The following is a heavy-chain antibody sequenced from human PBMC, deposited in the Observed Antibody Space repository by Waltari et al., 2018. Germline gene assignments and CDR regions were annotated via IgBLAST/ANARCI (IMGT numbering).Heavy chain of an antibody. CDR1: GDSVSSNSAA. CDR2: TYYRSKWYN. Sequence: HLQESGPGLVKPSQTLSLTCGISGDSVSSNSAAWNWIRQSPSRGLEWLGRTYYRSKWYNQYAVSLKSRLVVNPDTSKNEVSLQLNSVAPEDTAVYYCVYGAGAFHIWGQGTMVTVSS. D-gene: IGHD3-10*01. J-gene: IGHJ3*02. V-gene: IGHV6-1*01. CDR3: VYGAGAFHI.